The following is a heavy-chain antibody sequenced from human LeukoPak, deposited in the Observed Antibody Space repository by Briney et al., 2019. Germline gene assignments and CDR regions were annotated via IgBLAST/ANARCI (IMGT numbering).Heavy chain of an antibody. D-gene: IGHD4-11*01. CDR1: GGSFSGYY. Sequence: PSETLSLTCAVYGGSFSGYYWSWIRQPPGKGLEWIGEINHSGSTNYNPSLKSRVTMSVDTSKNQFSLKLSSVTAADTAVYYCARAPRGDYSNYGAFDYWGQGTLVTVSS. J-gene: IGHJ4*02. CDR2: INHSGST. V-gene: IGHV4-34*01. CDR3: ARAPRGDYSNYGAFDY.